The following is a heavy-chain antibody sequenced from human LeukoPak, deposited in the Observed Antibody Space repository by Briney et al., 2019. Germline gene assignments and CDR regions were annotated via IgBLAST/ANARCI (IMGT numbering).Heavy chain of an antibody. CDR3: ARAGGDSSSWYGGDY. J-gene: IGHJ4*02. CDR1: GFTFSSYW. Sequence: GGSLRLSCAASGFTFSSYWMSWVRQAPGKGPEWVANIKQDGSEKYYVDSVKGRFTISRDNAKNSLYLQMNSLRAEDTAVYYCARAGGDSSSWYGGDYWGQGTLVTVSS. CDR2: IKQDGSEK. V-gene: IGHV3-7*01. D-gene: IGHD6-13*01.